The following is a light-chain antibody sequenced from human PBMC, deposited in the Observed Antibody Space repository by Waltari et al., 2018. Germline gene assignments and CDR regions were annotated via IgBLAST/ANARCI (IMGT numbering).Light chain of an antibody. CDR1: QSVSRT. CDR2: GAS. Sequence: VLTQSPGTLCLSPPESATLSCSASQSVSRTLAWYQQRPGQSPSLLIYGASTRATGIPERFSGGGSGTDFSLTISRLEPEDFAVYYCQHYVSLPATFGQGTKVEIK. J-gene: IGKJ1*01. CDR3: QHYVSLPAT. V-gene: IGKV3-20*01.